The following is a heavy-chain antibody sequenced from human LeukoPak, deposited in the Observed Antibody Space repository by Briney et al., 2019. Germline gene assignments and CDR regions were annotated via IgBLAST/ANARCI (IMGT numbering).Heavy chain of an antibody. CDR3: AKDWGRGLWDAFDS. Sequence: GGSLTLSCAASGFTFSTYGMHWVRQAPGKGLEWVAVISYDESNKYYADSVKGRFTISRDNSKNTLYLQMNSLRAEDTAVYYCAKDWGRGLWDAFDSWGQGTMVTVCS. J-gene: IGHJ3*02. CDR2: ISYDESNK. V-gene: IGHV3-30*18. CDR1: GFTFSTYG. D-gene: IGHD4/OR15-4a*01.